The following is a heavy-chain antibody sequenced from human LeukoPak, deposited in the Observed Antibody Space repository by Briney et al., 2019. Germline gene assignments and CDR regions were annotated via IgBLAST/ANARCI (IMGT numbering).Heavy chain of an antibody. CDR1: GYTFTSYD. V-gene: IGHV1-8*03. J-gene: IGHJ5*02. D-gene: IGHD2-15*01. CDR3: ARRTLAVGWFDP. CDR2: MNPNSGNR. Sequence: ASVKVSCKASGYTFTSYDINWVRQATGQGLGWMGWMNPNSGNRGYAQKFQGRVTITRNTSISTAYMELSSLRSEDTAVYYCARRTLAVGWFDPWGQGTLVTVSS.